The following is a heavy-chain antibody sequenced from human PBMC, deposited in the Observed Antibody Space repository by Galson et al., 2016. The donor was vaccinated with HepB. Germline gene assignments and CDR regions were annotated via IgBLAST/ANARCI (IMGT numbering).Heavy chain of an antibody. V-gene: IGHV3-53*01. D-gene: IGHD6-19*01. Sequence: SLRLSCAVSGITFSNYALNWVRQAPGKGLEWVSVIYSGDSTNYADSVKGRFTISRDNSKNTLYLQMNSLRVEDTAVYYCARGKAVTGSDPLDPWGQGTLVTVSS. J-gene: IGHJ5*02. CDR1: GITFSNYA. CDR3: ARGKAVTGSDPLDP. CDR2: IYSGDST.